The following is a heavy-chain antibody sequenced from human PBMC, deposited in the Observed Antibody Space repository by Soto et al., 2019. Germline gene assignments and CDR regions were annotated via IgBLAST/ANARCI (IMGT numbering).Heavy chain of an antibody. Sequence: GGSLRLSCAASGVTVSSNYMSWVRQAPGKGLEWVSVIYSGGSTYYADSVKGRFTISRDTSKNTLYLQMNSLRAEDTAVYYCAKGNSWSPALVLDIWGQGTMVTVSS. CDR3: AKGNSWSPALVLDI. CDR2: IYSGGST. J-gene: IGHJ3*02. D-gene: IGHD1-7*01. CDR1: GVTVSSNY. V-gene: IGHV3-66*01.